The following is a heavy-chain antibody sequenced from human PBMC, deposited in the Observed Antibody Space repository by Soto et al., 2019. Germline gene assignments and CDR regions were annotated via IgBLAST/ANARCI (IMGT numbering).Heavy chain of an antibody. V-gene: IGHV3-30-3*01. CDR3: ARGDPGY. CDR2: ISYDGSNK. J-gene: IGHJ4*02. Sequence: GGSLRLSCAASGFTFSSYAMHWVRQAPGKGLEWVAVISYDGSNKYYADSVKGRFTISRDNSKNTLYLQMNSLRAEDTAVYYCARGDPGYWGQGTLVTVSS. CDR1: GFTFSSYA. D-gene: IGHD5-12*01.